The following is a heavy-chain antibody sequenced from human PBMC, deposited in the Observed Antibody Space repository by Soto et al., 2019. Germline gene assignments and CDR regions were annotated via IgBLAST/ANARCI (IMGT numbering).Heavy chain of an antibody. CDR2: IYYGGST. D-gene: IGHD4-4*01. CDR1: GGSISSYY. J-gene: IGHJ3*02. Sequence: ETLYLICNASGGSISSYYWSWIRQPPGKGLEWIGYIYYGGSTNYNPSLKSRVTISVDTSNNQFSPKLSSVTAADTAVYYCARPYSIHRTDAFDIWGQGTMVTVSS. V-gene: IGHV4-59*01. CDR3: ARPYSIHRTDAFDI.